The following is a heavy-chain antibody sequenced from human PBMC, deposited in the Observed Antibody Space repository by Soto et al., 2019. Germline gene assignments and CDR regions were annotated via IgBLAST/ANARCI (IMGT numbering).Heavy chain of an antibody. J-gene: IGHJ5*02. CDR2: IYWDDDK. V-gene: IGHV2-5*02. Sequence: QITLKESGPTLVKPTQTLTLTCTFSGFSLSTSGVGVGWIRQPPGKALEWLALIYWDDDKRYSPSLKSRLTITKHTXKXEVVLTMTNMDPVDTATYYCAPTYYYDSSGYYYVHPWGQGTLVTVSS. CDR3: APTYYYDSSGYYYVHP. D-gene: IGHD3-22*01. CDR1: GFSLSTSGVG.